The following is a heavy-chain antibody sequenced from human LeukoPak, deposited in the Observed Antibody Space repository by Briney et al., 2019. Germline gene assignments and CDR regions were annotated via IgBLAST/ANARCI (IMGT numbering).Heavy chain of an antibody. D-gene: IGHD6-6*01. V-gene: IGHV5-51*01. Sequence: GESLKISSKGAGSSFISNWIGWVRPMPGKGVEWMGIIYPGDSDTRYSPSFQGQVTISADKSITTAYLQWSSLKASDTAMYYCARGRPEGLPYGMDVWGQGTTVTVSS. CDR3: ARGRPEGLPYGMDV. CDR1: GSSFISNW. J-gene: IGHJ6*02. CDR2: IYPGDSDT.